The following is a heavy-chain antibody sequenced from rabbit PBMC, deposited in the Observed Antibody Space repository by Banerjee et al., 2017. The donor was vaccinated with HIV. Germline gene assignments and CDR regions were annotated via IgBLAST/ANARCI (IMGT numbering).Heavy chain of an antibody. CDR3: ARGTGYAGYGYATAYFTL. CDR2: IYISSSGST. CDR1: GFSFSSSYY. V-gene: IGHV1S45*01. Sequence: QEQLVESGGGLVQPEGSLTLTCTASGFSFSSSYYMCWVRQAPGKGLEWIGCIYISSSGSTYYASWAKGRFTISKTSSTTVTLQMTSLTAADTATYFCARGTGYAGYGYATAYFTLWGQGTLVTVS. D-gene: IGHD6-1*01. J-gene: IGHJ4*01.